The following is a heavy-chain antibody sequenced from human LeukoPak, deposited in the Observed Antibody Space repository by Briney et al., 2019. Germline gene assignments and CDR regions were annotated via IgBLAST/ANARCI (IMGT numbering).Heavy chain of an antibody. V-gene: IGHV3-49*04. CDR3: ARSGGSSSGRYFDY. D-gene: IGHD6-6*01. J-gene: IGHJ4*02. CDR1: GFTLAEYA. Sequence: GRSLRLSCTVSGFTLAEYALSSVGQAPGKGLEWVGSIRRKVYGGTTEYAASVKGTFTISRDDSESIAYLQMNSLKTVETGVDYCARSGGSSSGRYFDYWGQGTLVTVSS. CDR2: IRRKVYGGTT.